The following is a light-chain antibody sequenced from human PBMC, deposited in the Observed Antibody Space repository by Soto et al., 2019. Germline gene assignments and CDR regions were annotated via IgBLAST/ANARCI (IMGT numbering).Light chain of an antibody. J-gene: IGKJ1*01. CDR3: QQYSSYSSGT. V-gene: IGKV1-5*03. CDR2: KAS. Sequence: DIQMTQSPSTLSASEGGRVTITCRASQSIDYWLAWYQQKPGKAPKLLIYKASTLESGVPSRFSGSGSVTEFTLTISSLQPDDFATYYCQQYSSYSSGTFGQGTKVEIK. CDR1: QSIDYW.